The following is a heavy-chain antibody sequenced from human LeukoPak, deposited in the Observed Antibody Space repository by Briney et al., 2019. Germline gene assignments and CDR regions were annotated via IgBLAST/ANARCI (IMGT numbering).Heavy chain of an antibody. Sequence: GSLRLSCAASGFTFSDFWMGLVRQAPGKGLEWVANINQGGSESYYVDSVKGRFTISRDNAKKSLFLQMNSLRAEDTAVYYCTKGRSNHYWGQGTLVTVST. CDR2: INQGGSES. CDR3: TKGRSNHY. J-gene: IGHJ4*02. V-gene: IGHV3-7*01. CDR1: GFTFSDFW. D-gene: IGHD4-11*01.